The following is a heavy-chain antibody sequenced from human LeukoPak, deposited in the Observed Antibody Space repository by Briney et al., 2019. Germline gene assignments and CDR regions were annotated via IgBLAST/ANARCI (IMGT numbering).Heavy chain of an antibody. CDR3: AKGIEGADVFDI. CDR2: IWYGGSKK. CDR1: GFTFSGYG. J-gene: IGHJ3*02. Sequence: PGRSLRLSCAAFGFTFSGYGMHWVRQAPGKGLEWVAVIWYGGSKKYYADSVKGRFTISRDNSKNMLYLQMNSLRAEDTAVYYCAKGIEGADVFDIWGQGTRVIVSS. V-gene: IGHV3-33*06.